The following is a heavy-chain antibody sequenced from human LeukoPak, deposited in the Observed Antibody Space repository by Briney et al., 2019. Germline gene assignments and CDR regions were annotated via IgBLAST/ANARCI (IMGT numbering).Heavy chain of an antibody. Sequence: GGSLRLSCAASGVTFSSYAMTWVRQAPGEGLEWASAISGSGAYTQFPDPVKGRIPISKDKLKDALVLQINHLKTEDTAVYFCARPFRQFDSSSSYYSFDLWGRGTVVTVSS. D-gene: IGHD3-22*01. V-gene: IGHV3-23*01. CDR3: ARPFRQFDSSSSYYSFDL. CDR2: ISGSGAYT. CDR1: GVTFSSYA. J-gene: IGHJ5*02.